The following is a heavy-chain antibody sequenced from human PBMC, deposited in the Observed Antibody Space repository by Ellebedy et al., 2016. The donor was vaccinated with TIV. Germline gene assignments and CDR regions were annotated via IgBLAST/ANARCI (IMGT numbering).Heavy chain of an antibody. Sequence: SQTLSLTCAVYGGSFSGYYWSWIRQPPGKGLEWIGEINHSGSTNYNPSLKSRVTISVDTSKNQFSLKLSSVTAADTAVYYCARLDTSGSYWFFDLWGRGTLVTVSS. CDR1: GGSFSGYY. D-gene: IGHD5-18*01. CDR2: INHSGST. V-gene: IGHV4-34*01. CDR3: ARLDTSGSYWFFDL. J-gene: IGHJ2*01.